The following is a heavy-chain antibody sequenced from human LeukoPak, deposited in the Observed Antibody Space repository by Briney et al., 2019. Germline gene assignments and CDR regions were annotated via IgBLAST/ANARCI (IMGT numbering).Heavy chain of an antibody. CDR1: GGSISSGGYS. CDR2: IYHSGST. CDR3: ARGRAVAGTGNPFDY. J-gene: IGHJ4*02. Sequence: SQTLSLTCAVSGGSISSGGYSWSWIRQPPGKGLEWIGYIYHSGSTYYNPSLKSRVTISVDRSKNQFSLKLSSVTAADTAVYYCARGRAVAGTGNPFDYWGQGTLVTVSS. D-gene: IGHD6-19*01. V-gene: IGHV4-30-2*01.